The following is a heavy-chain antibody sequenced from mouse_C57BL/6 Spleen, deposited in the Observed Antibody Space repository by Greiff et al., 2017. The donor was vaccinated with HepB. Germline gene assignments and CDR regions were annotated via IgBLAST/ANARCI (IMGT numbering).Heavy chain of an antibody. D-gene: IGHD2-10*02. Sequence: VQLKESGPELVKPGASVKISCKASGYSFTGYYMNWVKQSPEKSLEWIGEINPSTGGTTYNQKFKAKATLTVDKSSSTAYMQLKSLTSEDSAVYYCANSIFGDYYAMDYWGQGTSVTVSS. CDR2: INPSTGGT. V-gene: IGHV1-42*01. J-gene: IGHJ4*01. CDR1: GYSFTGYY. CDR3: ANSIFGDYYAMDY.